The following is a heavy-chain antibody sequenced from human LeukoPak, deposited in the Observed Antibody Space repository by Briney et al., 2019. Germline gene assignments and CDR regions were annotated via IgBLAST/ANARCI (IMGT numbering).Heavy chain of an antibody. Sequence: SETLSLTCTVSDGSISSSSYYWGWIRQPPGKGLEWIGSIYYSGSTYYNPSLKSRVTISVDTSKNQFSLKLSSVTAADTAVYYCARLKQWLSPSGMDVWGQGTTVTVSS. CDR3: ARLKQWLSPSGMDV. D-gene: IGHD6-19*01. V-gene: IGHV4-39*01. CDR1: DGSISSSSYY. CDR2: IYYSGST. J-gene: IGHJ6*02.